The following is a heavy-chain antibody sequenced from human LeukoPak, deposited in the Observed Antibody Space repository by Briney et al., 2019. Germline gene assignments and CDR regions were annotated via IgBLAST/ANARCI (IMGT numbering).Heavy chain of an antibody. CDR1: GYSFATYW. D-gene: IGHD2-15*01. CDR3: ARRAPLGGYYYMDV. Sequence: GESLKISCKASGYSFATYWIGWVRQMPGKGLEWMGIIYPGDSDTRYSLSFQGQVTISADKSISTAYLQWSSLKASDTAMYYCARRAPLGGYYYMDVWGKGTTVTVSS. J-gene: IGHJ6*03. CDR2: IYPGDSDT. V-gene: IGHV5-51*01.